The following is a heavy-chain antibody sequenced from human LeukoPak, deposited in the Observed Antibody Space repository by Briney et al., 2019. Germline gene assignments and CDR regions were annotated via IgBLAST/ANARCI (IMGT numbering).Heavy chain of an antibody. J-gene: IGHJ4*02. V-gene: IGHV3-7*01. CDR2: IKQDGSEK. CDR3: AREGNYGDYDYY. Sequence: GGSLRLSCAPSGFTLSSYAMSWVRQAPGKGLEWVANIKQDGSEKYYVDPVKGRFTISRDNAKNSLYLQMNSLRAEDTAVYFCAREGNYGDYDYYWGQGTPVTVSS. CDR1: GFTLSSYA. D-gene: IGHD4-17*01.